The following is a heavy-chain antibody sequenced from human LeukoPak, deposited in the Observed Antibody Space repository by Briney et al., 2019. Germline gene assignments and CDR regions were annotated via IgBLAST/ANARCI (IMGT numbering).Heavy chain of an antibody. CDR2: ISWNGRNT. V-gene: IGHV3-20*04. D-gene: IGHD3-22*01. Sequence: GGSLRLSCAASGFTFDGYDLNWVRQAPGKGLEWVSGISWNGRNTAYAESLKGRFTISRDNAKNSLYLQMNSLRAEDTAFYYCASALYYYDSSGFDIWGQGTMVTVSS. J-gene: IGHJ3*02. CDR3: ASALYYYDSSGFDI. CDR1: GFTFDGYD.